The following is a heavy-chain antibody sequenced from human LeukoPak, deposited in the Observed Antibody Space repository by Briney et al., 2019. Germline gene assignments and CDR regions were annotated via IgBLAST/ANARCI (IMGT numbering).Heavy chain of an antibody. Sequence: GASVKVSCKASGYTFTNSYIHWVRQAPGEGLEWMGVINPGGGSTNNAQKFQGRVTMTRDTSTTTVYMELSSLRSEDTAVYYCARGSSGRHCSGGGCHKVAWFDPWGQGTLVIVSS. J-gene: IGHJ5*02. CDR2: INPGGGST. D-gene: IGHD2-15*01. CDR1: GYTFTNSY. CDR3: ARGSSGRHCSGGGCHKVAWFDP. V-gene: IGHV1-46*01.